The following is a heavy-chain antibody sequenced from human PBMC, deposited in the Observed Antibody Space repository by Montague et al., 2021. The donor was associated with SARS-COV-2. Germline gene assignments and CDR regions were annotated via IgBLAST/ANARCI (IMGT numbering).Heavy chain of an antibody. CDR3: ECRGVGWFGSNPVRFDY. D-gene: IGHD3-10*01. J-gene: IGHJ4*02. V-gene: IGHV4-4*02. CDR2: NYHTGST. Sequence: SETLSLTCAVSSGSISSSNWWSCVRQPPAKGLEWLRENYHTGSTTHNPPPKSRGSISADKSKNQFSLELSSVTAADTAVYYCECRGVGWFGSNPVRFDYWGQGTLVTVSS. CDR1: SGSISSSNW.